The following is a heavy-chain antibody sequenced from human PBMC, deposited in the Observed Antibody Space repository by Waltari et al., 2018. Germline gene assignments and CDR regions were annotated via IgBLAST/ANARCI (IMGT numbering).Heavy chain of an antibody. D-gene: IGHD1-26*01. CDR2: FNPEDGET. Sequence: QVQLVQSGAEVKKPGASVKVSCKVSGYTLTELSMHWVRQAPGKGLEWSGGFNPEDGETIYAQKFQGRVTMTEDTSTDTAYMELSSLRSEDTAVYYCATGGGSYGWFDPWGQGTLVTVSS. V-gene: IGHV1-24*01. J-gene: IGHJ5*02. CDR1: GYTLTELS. CDR3: ATGGGSYGWFDP.